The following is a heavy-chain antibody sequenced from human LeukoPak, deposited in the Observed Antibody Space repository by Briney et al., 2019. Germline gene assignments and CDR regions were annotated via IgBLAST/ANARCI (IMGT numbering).Heavy chain of an antibody. D-gene: IGHD1-1*01. CDR3: ASGFRGQLGYFDY. J-gene: IGHJ4*02. CDR1: SGSIFSSNW. V-gene: IGHV4-4*02. CDR2: IFHSGST. Sequence: SETLSLTCAVSSGSIFSSNWWSWVRQPPGKGLEWIGQIFHSGSTTYSPSLKSRVTISVDKSKNQFSLRLSSVTAADTALYYCASGFRGQLGYFDYWGQGTLVTVSS.